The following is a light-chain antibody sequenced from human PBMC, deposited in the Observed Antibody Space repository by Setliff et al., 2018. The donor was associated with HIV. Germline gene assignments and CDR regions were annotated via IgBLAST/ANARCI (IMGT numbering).Light chain of an antibody. V-gene: IGLV2-11*01. Sequence: QSALTQPRSVSGSPGQSVTISCTGTSSDFGGNNYVSWYQHHPGKVPKLMIYDVSKWPSGVPDRFSGSKSGNTASLTISGLQAEDEADYYCCSYAGTYTSYVIFGGGTKATV. CDR1: SSDFGGNNY. CDR3: CSYAGTYTSYVI. CDR2: DVS. J-gene: IGLJ2*01.